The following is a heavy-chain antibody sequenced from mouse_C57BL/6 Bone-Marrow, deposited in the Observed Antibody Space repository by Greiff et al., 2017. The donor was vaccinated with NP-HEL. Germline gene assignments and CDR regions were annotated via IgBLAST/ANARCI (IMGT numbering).Heavy chain of an antibody. CDR3: ARSDWYFDY. CDR2: INPGSGGT. J-gene: IGHJ2*01. CDR1: GYAFTNYL. Sequence: QVQLKESGAELVRPGTSVKVSCKASGYAFTNYLIEWVKQRPGQGLEWIGVINPGSGGTNYNEKFKGKATLTADKSSSTAYMQLSSLTSEDSAVYFCARSDWYFDYWGQGTTLTVSS. V-gene: IGHV1-54*01. D-gene: IGHD4-1*01.